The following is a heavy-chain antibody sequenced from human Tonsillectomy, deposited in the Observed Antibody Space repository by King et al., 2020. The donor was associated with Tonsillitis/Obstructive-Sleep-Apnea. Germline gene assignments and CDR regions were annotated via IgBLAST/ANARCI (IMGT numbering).Heavy chain of an antibody. CDR1: GGSISDYY. J-gene: IGHJ6*03. Sequence: LQESGPGLVKPSETLSLTCTVSGGSISDYYWNWIRQPPGKGLEWIGNMYYSGSTNYNPSLKSRVTMSVDRSKNQFSLKLTSVTAADTAVYYCARGPQWLVPINYYVDVWGKGTTVTVSS. V-gene: IGHV4-59*01. CDR3: ARGPQWLVPINYYVDV. D-gene: IGHD6-19*01. CDR2: MYYSGST.